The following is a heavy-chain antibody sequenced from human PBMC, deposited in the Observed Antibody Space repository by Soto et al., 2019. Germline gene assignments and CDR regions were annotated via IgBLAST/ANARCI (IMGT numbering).Heavy chain of an antibody. J-gene: IGHJ4*02. CDR1: GFTLSTYW. D-gene: IGHD2-21*01. Sequence: PGGSLRLSCAASGFTLSTYWMGWVRQAPGKGLEWVANIKQDGSEKYYGDSVRGRFTISRDNAKNSLYLQMSSLRVEDTAVYFCAREFRISYGGQGTLVTVSS. CDR2: IKQDGSEK. CDR3: AREFRISY. V-gene: IGHV3-7*01.